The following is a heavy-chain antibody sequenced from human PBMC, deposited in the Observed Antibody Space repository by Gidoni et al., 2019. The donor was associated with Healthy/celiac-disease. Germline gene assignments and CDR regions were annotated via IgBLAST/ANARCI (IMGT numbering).Heavy chain of an antibody. CDR1: GGPISSYY. Sequence: QVQLQESGPGLVKPSETLSLTCTVSGGPISSYYWSWIRKPPGKGREWIGYIYYSGSTNYNPSLKSRVTISVDTSKNQFSLKLSSVTAADTAVYYCARDEVGSGPRYGMDVWGQGTTVTVSS. CDR3: ARDEVGSGPRYGMDV. CDR2: IYYSGST. D-gene: IGHD3-10*01. V-gene: IGHV4-59*01. J-gene: IGHJ6*02.